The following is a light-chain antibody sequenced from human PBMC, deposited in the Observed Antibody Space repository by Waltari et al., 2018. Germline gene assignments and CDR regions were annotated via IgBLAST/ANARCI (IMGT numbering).Light chain of an antibody. Sequence: QSALTQPASVSGSPGQSITISCTGTSSDVGGYNYVSWYQQHPGKAPKLMIYDVSNRPSGVSNRFSGSKSGNPASLTISGIQAEDEADYYCSSYTSSSTLVVFGGGTKLTVL. CDR2: DVS. V-gene: IGLV2-14*01. CDR3: SSYTSSSTLVV. J-gene: IGLJ2*01. CDR1: SSDVGGYNY.